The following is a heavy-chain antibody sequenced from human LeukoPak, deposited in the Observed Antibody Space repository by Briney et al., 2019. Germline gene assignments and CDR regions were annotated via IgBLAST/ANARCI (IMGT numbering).Heavy chain of an antibody. V-gene: IGHV3-48*01. Sequence: PGGSLRLSCAASGFTFSSYSMNWVRQAPGKGLEWVSYISSSSSTIYYADSVKGRFTISRDNAKNSLCLQMNSLRAEDTAVYYCVRDGSDGVGYWGQGTLVTVSS. CDR1: GFTFSSYS. J-gene: IGHJ4*02. CDR3: VRDGSDGVGY. CDR2: ISSSSSTI. D-gene: IGHD1-1*01.